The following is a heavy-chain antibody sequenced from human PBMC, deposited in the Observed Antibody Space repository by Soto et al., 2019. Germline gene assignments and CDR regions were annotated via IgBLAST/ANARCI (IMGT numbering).Heavy chain of an antibody. V-gene: IGHV3-30-3*01. Sequence: GGSLRLSCGASGFTFRHYAMYWIRQAPGKGLQWVAVISYDGGVTYYADSVRGRFTISRENSKNTLYLQMNSLRAEDTAVYFCARMYNHGNSGYPDYCGQGTLVTVSS. CDR2: ISYDGGVT. J-gene: IGHJ4*02. CDR3: ARMYNHGNSGYPDY. D-gene: IGHD3-22*01. CDR1: GFTFRHYA.